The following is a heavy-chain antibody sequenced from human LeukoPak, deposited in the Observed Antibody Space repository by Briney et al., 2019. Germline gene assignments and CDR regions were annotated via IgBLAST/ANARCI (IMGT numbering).Heavy chain of an antibody. Sequence: PSETLSLTCTVSGGSISSYYWSWIRQPPGKGLEWIGYIYFSGSTDYNPSLKSRVTISVDTSKNQFSLKLSSVTAADTAVYYCARSEYSSSSGHFDYWGQETLVTVSS. V-gene: IGHV4-59*08. D-gene: IGHD6-6*01. CDR3: ARSEYSSSSGHFDY. CDR1: GGSISSYY. J-gene: IGHJ4*02. CDR2: IYFSGST.